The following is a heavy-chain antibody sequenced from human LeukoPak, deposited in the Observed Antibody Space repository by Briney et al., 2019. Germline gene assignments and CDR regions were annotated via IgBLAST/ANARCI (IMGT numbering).Heavy chain of an antibody. Sequence: GGSLRLSCAASGFTVSSNYMSWVRQAPGKGLEWVSVIYSGGSTYYADSVKGRFTISRDNSKNTLYLQMYSLRAEDTAVYYCARERESSGWYPYYFDYWGQGTLVTVSS. D-gene: IGHD6-19*01. CDR1: GFTVSSNY. J-gene: IGHJ4*02. V-gene: IGHV3-53*01. CDR3: ARERESSGWYPYYFDY. CDR2: IYSGGST.